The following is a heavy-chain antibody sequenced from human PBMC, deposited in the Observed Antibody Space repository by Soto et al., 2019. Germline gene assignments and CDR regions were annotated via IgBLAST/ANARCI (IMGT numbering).Heavy chain of an antibody. CDR1: GGTFSGYY. Sequence: QVHLQQWGAGLLKPSETLSPTCAVYGGTFSGYYWSWIRQPPGKGLEWIGEINHSGTTNYNPSLKSRVTISMDTSKNQFSLKLSSVTAADTAVYYCASTAGILLWFGELRYYFDFWGQGTLVTV. CDR3: ASTAGILLWFGELRYYFDF. J-gene: IGHJ4*02. V-gene: IGHV4-34*01. CDR2: INHSGTT. D-gene: IGHD3-10*01.